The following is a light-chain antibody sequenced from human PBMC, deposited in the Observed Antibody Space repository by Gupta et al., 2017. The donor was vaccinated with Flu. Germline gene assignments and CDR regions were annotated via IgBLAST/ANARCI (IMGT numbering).Light chain of an antibody. CDR1: QSLRHSNGYIY. CDR2: VGT. CDR3: KQALHTQT. Sequence: PVTPGEPACISCRSSQSLRHSNGYIYLDWCQQRPGQSPQLLIYVGTKRACGVADRFGGNGAGTDFTLNSRRVEAEDVGVYYGKQALHTQTFGQGTKLEIK. V-gene: IGKV2-28*01. J-gene: IGKJ2*01.